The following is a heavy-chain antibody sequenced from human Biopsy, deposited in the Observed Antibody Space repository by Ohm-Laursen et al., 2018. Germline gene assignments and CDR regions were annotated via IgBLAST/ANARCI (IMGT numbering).Heavy chain of an antibody. CDR2: IWYDGTNE. Sequence: SLRLSCSAAGFTFGHYAMHWVRQAPGKGLEWISLIWYDGTNEDYADSVEGRFTISRDNSKNTLYLQINTLTLEDTAFYYCARGLSSGWYGYFDVWGRGALVTVSS. CDR3: ARGLSSGWYGYFDV. CDR1: GFTFGHYA. D-gene: IGHD6-19*01. J-gene: IGHJ2*01. V-gene: IGHV3-33*04.